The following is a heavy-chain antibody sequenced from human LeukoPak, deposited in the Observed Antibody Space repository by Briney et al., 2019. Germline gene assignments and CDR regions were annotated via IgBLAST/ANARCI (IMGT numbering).Heavy chain of an antibody. CDR1: GGTLSSEA. CDR2: IIPIFGTA. V-gene: IGHV1-69*13. J-gene: IGHJ6*02. CDR3: ARVPPCCDTQSEPYDPYNYYGMVA. Sequence: SVKVSCTASGGTLSSEAVSWARQAPGQGLEWMGGIIPIFGTANYAQKFQGRVTITADESTSTAYMELSSLRSEDTAVSYCARVPPCCDTQSEPYDPYNYYGMVAWGQGTTVTVSS. D-gene: IGHD3-3*01.